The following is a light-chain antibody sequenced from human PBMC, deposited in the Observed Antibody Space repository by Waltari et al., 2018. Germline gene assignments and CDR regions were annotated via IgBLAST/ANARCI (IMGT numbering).Light chain of an antibody. CDR3: QQYYSTPWT. Sequence: DIVMTQPPDSLAVSLGERATIYCKTSHCVLYSSNKKNHLAWYQQKPGQPPKLLIHWASTRESGVPDRFSGSGSGTDFTLTISSLQAEDVAVYYCQQYYSTPWTFGQGTKVEIK. CDR2: WAS. CDR1: HCVLYSSNKKNH. V-gene: IGKV4-1*01. J-gene: IGKJ1*01.